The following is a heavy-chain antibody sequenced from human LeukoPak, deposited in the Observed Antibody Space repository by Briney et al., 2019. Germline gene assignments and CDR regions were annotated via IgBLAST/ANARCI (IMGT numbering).Heavy chain of an antibody. CDR1: GFTFDDYA. CDR2: ISWNSGSI. CDR3: AKDRRGATWYYFDY. D-gene: IGHD2-15*01. V-gene: IGHV3-9*01. Sequence: PGRSLRLSCAASGFTFDDYAMHWVRQAPGKGLEWVSGISWNSGSIGYADSVKGRFTISRDNAKNSLYLQMNSPRAEDTALYYCAKDRRGATWYYFDYWGQGTLVTVSS. J-gene: IGHJ4*02.